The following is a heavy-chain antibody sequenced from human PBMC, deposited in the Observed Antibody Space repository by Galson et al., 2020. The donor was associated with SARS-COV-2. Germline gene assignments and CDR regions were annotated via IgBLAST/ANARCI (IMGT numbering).Heavy chain of an antibody. CDR1: GFSLSTSGMC. J-gene: IGHJ6*02. Sequence: SGPTLVKPTQTLTLTCTFSGFSLSTSGMCVSWIRQPPGKALEWLALIDWDDDKSYSTSLQTRLTISKDTSKNQVVLTMTNMDPVDTATYYCARIPVEMATINDYYYYGMDVWGQGTTVTVSS. CDR3: ARIPVEMATINDYYYYGMDV. D-gene: IGHD5-12*01. CDR2: IDWDDDK. V-gene: IGHV2-70*01.